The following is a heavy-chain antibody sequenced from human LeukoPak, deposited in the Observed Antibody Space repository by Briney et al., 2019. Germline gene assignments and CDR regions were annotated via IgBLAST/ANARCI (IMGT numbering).Heavy chain of an antibody. Sequence: KTSETLSLTCAVYGGSFSGYYWSCIRQPPGKGLEWIGEVNHSGSTNYNPSLKSRATISVDTSKHQFSLKLSSVTAADTAVYYCARHVGLRGRAMDRFDPWGQGTLVTVSS. CDR3: ARHVGLRGRAMDRFDP. CDR2: VNHSGST. D-gene: IGHD5-18*01. V-gene: IGHV4-34*01. J-gene: IGHJ5*02. CDR1: GGSFSGYY.